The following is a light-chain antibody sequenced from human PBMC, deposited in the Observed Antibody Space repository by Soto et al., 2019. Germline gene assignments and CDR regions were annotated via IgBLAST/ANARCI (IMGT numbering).Light chain of an antibody. CDR2: DAS. J-gene: IGKJ2*01. CDR1: QSISSW. CDR3: QQYNSYPYT. Sequence: IQMTQSPSSVSASVGDRVTITCRASQSISSWMAWYQQKPGKAPKLMIYDASSLQSGVPSTFSGSGSGTECTLTISSLQPDDVATYYCQQYNSYPYTFGQGTKV. V-gene: IGKV1-5*01.